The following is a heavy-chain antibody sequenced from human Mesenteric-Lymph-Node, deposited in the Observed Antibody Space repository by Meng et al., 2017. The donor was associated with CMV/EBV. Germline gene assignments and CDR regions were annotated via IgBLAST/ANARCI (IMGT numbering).Heavy chain of an antibody. D-gene: IGHD1-1*01. CDR3: ARDRVQFGVFGMDV. CDR1: GFTVSSNY. J-gene: IGHJ6*02. V-gene: IGHV3-53*01. CDR2: IYSGGST. Sequence: GGSLRLSCAASGFTVSSNYMSWVRQAPGKGLEWVSVIYSGGSTYYADSVKGRFTISRDNSKNTLYLQMNSLRAEDTAVYYCARDRVQFGVFGMDVWGQGTTVTVSS.